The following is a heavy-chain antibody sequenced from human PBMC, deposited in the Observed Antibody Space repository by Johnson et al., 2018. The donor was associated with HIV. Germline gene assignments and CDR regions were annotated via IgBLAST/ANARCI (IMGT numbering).Heavy chain of an antibody. CDR2: IKSKTDGGTT. J-gene: IGHJ3*02. D-gene: IGHD1-7*01. CDR3: TTEETGTTDDAFDI. Sequence: VQLVESGGSMVRPGGSLRLSCAASGFTFSNAWMSWVRQAPGKGLEWVGRIKSKTDGGTTDYAAPVKGRFTISRDDSKNTLYLQMNSLKTEDTAVYYCTTEETGTTDDAFDIWGQGTMVTVSS. CDR1: GFTFSNAW. V-gene: IGHV3-15*01.